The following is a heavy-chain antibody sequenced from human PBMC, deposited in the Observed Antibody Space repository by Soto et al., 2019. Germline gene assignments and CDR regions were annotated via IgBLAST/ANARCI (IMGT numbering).Heavy chain of an antibody. CDR1: GYSFTSYW. V-gene: IGHV5-51*01. D-gene: IGHD3-3*01. CDR3: ATLAVSGDYTTYYYYYMDV. J-gene: IGHJ6*03. CDR2: IYPGDSDT. Sequence: GESLKISCKGSGYSFTSYWIGWVRQMPGKGLEWMGIIYPGDSDTRYSPSFQGQVTISADKSISTAYLQWSSLKASDTAMYYCATLAVSGDYTTYYYYYMDVWGKGTTVTVSS.